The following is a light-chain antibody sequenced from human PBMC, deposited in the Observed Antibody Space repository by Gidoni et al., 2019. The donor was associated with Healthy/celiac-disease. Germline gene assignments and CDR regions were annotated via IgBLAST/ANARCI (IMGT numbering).Light chain of an antibody. J-gene: IGKJ1*01. CDR3: QQYDNIPQT. CDR1: QDISNY. V-gene: IGKV1-33*01. CDR2: DAS. Sequence: DIHMTQSPSSLSASVGDRVTITCHASQDISNYLNWYQQKPGKAPKLLIYDASNLETGVPSRFSGSGSGTDFTLTISSMQPEDIATYYCQQYDNIPQTFGQGTKVEIK.